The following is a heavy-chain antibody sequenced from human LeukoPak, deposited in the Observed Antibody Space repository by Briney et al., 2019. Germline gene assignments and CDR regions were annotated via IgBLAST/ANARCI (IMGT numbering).Heavy chain of an antibody. J-gene: IGHJ4*02. CDR2: IYYSGST. D-gene: IGHD5-12*01. V-gene: IGHV4-59*08. CDR1: GGSISSYY. CDR3: ARHSSGYDSPLDY. Sequence: SETLSLTCTVSGGSISSYYWSWIRQPPGKGLEWIGYIYYSGSTNYSPSLKSRVTISVDTSKNQFSLKLSSVTAADTAVYYCARHSSGYDSPLDYWGQGTLVTVSS.